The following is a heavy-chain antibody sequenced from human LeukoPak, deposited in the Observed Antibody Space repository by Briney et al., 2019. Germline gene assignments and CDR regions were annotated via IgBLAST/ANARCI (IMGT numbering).Heavy chain of an antibody. V-gene: IGHV3-33*01. J-gene: IGHJ4*02. CDR3: ARDLYADYVWGSFDY. Sequence: PGRSLRLSCAASGFTFSSYGMHWVRQAPGKGLEWVAVIWYDGSNKYYADSVKGRFTISRGNSKNTLYLQMNSLRVEDTAVYYCARDLYADYVWGSFDYWGQGTLVTVSS. D-gene: IGHD3-16*01. CDR1: GFTFSSYG. CDR2: IWYDGSNK.